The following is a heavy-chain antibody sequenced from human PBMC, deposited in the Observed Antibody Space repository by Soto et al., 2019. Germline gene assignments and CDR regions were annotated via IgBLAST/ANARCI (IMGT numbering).Heavy chain of an antibody. J-gene: IGHJ4*02. CDR2: IYSGGST. CDR3: ARGPGGGSRGGFDY. CDR1: GFTVSSNY. V-gene: IGHV3-53*01. Sequence: EVQLVESGGGLIQPGGSLRLSCAASGFTVSSNYMSWVRQAPGKGLEWVSVIYSGGSTYYADSVKGRFTISRDNSKNTLYLQMNSLRAEDTAVYYCARGPGGGSRGGFDYWGQGTLVTVSS. D-gene: IGHD2-15*01.